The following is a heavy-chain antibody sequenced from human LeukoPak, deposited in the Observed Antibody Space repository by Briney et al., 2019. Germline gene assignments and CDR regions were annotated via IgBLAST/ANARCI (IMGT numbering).Heavy chain of an antibody. D-gene: IGHD1-26*01. CDR3: ARDRPRELPRGYYYYMDV. V-gene: IGHV4-61*02. Sequence: PSETLSLTCTVSGGSISSGSYYWSWIRQPAGKGLEWIGRIYTSGSTNYNPSLKSRVTISVDTSKNQFSLKLSSVTAADTAVYYCARDRPRELPRGYYYYMDVWGKGTTVTVSS. CDR2: IYTSGST. CDR1: GGSISSGSYY. J-gene: IGHJ6*03.